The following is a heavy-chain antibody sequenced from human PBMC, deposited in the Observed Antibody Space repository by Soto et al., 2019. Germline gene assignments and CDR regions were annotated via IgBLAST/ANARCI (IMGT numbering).Heavy chain of an antibody. V-gene: IGHV3-64D*06. CDR3: VKQAHGFDGVAFDY. CDR1: GFIFSEST. Sequence: PGGSLRLSCSASGFIFSESTIYWVRQVPGKGLEAISAVSTSGRSTYYADSVKDRFTISRDNSKNTLFLQMGSLRPEDTAIYYCVKQAHGFDGVAFDYWGQGTQVTVSS. CDR2: VSTSGRST. D-gene: IGHD3-9*01. J-gene: IGHJ4*02.